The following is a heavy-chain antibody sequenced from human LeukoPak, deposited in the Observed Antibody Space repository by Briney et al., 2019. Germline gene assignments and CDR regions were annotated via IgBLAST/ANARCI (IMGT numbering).Heavy chain of an antibody. CDR1: GYSFTNFY. D-gene: IGHD5-18*01. CDR2: IWPGDSET. V-gene: IGHV5-51*01. CDR3: ARLVLSYGYAAFDI. J-gene: IGHJ3*02. Sequence: GESLKISCKGSGYSFTNFYIGWVRQMPGRGPEWMGIIWPGDSETRYSPSFRGQVTISADKSINTVYLQWSSLKASDSAMYYCARLVLSYGYAAFDIWGQGTIGTVSS.